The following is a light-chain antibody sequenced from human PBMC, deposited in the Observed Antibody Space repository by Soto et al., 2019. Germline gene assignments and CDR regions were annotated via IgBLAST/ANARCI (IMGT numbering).Light chain of an antibody. Sequence: EIVLTHSPGTLSLSPGERATLSFSSSQSVSSSYLAWYQQKPGQAPRLLIYGASTRATGIPARFSGSGSETEFTLTISSLQAEDSAVYFCQQYNNWPTWTFGQGTKVDIK. J-gene: IGKJ1*01. CDR1: QSVSSSY. CDR3: QQYNNWPTWT. V-gene: IGKV3-15*01. CDR2: GAS.